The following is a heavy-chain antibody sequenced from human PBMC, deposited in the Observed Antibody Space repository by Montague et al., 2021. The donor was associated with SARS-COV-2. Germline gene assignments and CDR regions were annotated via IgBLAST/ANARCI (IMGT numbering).Heavy chain of an antibody. CDR2: IYYSGRT. V-gene: IGHV4-39*01. Sequence: SETLSLTCTVSGGSISSSSYYWGWIRQPPGKGLEWIGCIYYSGRTNYNPSLKSRVTIPVDTSKNQFSLMLSSVTAADTAVYYCARHVDSFAPHYFDYWGQGTLVTVSS. CDR3: ARHVDSFAPHYFDY. D-gene: IGHD5-18*01. CDR1: GGSISSSSYY. J-gene: IGHJ4*02.